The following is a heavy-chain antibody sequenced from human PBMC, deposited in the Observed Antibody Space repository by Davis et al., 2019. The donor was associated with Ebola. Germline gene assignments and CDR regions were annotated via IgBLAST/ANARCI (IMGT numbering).Heavy chain of an antibody. V-gene: IGHV3-7*03. CDR2: IKQDGSEK. CDR1: GFTFSSYW. Sequence: GESLKISCAASGFTFSSYWMSWVRQAPGKGLEWVANIKQDGSEKYYVDSVKGRFTISRDNAKNSLYLQMNSLRAEDTAVYYCASDYYDFYYYGMDVWGQGTTVTVSS. CDR3: ASDYYDFYYYGMDV. J-gene: IGHJ6*02. D-gene: IGHD3-3*01.